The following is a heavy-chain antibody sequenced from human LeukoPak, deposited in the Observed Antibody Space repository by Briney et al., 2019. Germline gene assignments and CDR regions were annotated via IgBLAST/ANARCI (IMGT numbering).Heavy chain of an antibody. J-gene: IGHJ4*02. V-gene: IGHV1-46*04. CDR2: INPSDGST. D-gene: IGHD6-13*01. CDR3: AREMGATAGAHFDY. CDR1: GYTFTSYY. Sequence: GASVKVSCKASGYTFTSYYMHWVRQAPGQGLEWMGIINPSDGSTTDTEKLQGRVTMTRDTSTSTLYMEVSSLRSVDTAVYYCAREMGATAGAHFDYWGQGTLVTVSS.